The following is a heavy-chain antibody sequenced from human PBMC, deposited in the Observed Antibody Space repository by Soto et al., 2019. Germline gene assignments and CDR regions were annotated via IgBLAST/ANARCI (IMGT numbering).Heavy chain of an antibody. CDR3: ASERGDAFDI. CDR1: DYTFTSYD. Sequence: QVQLVQSGAEVKKPGASVKVSCKASDYTFTSYDINWVRQATGQGLEWMGWMNPHSGNTAYAQKIQGRVAMTRNTSISRAYMELSSLRSEDTAVYYCASERGDAFDIWGQGTMVTVSS. D-gene: IGHD1-1*01. CDR2: MNPHSGNT. V-gene: IGHV1-8*01. J-gene: IGHJ3*02.